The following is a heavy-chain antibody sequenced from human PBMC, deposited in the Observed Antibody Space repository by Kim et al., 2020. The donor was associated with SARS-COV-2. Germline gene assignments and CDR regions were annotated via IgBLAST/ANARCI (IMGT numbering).Heavy chain of an antibody. V-gene: IGHV3-7*01. Sequence: YVDSVRGRFSISRDNVNNSLYLEMSGLTAEDTAVYYCAREPFASPWDLWGQGTLVTVSS. CDR3: AREPFASPWDL. J-gene: IGHJ4*02. D-gene: IGHD1-26*01.